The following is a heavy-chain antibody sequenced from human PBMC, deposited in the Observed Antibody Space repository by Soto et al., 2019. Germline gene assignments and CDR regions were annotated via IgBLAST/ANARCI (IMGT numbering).Heavy chain of an antibody. CDR2: INHSGST. Sequence: PSETLSLTCAVYGGSFSGYYWSWTRQPPGKGLEWIGEINHSGSTNYNPSLKSRVTISVDTSKNQFSLKLSSVTAADTAVYYCAREVRDYDRYYYYMDVWGKGTTVTVSS. D-gene: IGHD4-17*01. J-gene: IGHJ6*03. CDR1: GGSFSGYY. CDR3: AREVRDYDRYYYYMDV. V-gene: IGHV4-34*01.